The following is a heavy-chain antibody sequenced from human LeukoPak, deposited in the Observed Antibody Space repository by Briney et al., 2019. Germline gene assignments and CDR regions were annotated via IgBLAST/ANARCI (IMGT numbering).Heavy chain of an antibody. CDR1: RSSFDNND. J-gene: IGHJ4*02. CDR2: INWSGDSP. V-gene: IGHV3-20*01. D-gene: IGHD6-13*01. Sequence: GESLTLSCAVSRSSFDNNDKSWVRHVQGKGLEWVSSINWSGDSPGYDDSVKGRFTISRDNAKNALYLQMNSLRADDTALYHCARDWGAAAGTHFDLWGQGTLVTVSS. CDR3: ARDWGAAAGTHFDL.